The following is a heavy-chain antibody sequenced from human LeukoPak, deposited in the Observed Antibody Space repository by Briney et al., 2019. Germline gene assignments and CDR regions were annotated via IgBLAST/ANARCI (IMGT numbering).Heavy chain of an antibody. D-gene: IGHD3-3*01. V-gene: IGHV6-1*01. CDR3: AREEWNLVLNWFDP. J-gene: IGHJ5*02. Sequence: SQTLSFTCAISGDSVSRDSAAWNWIRQSPSRGLEWLGRTYYRSKWYNDYAVSVKSRITINPDTSKNQFSLQLNSVTPEDTAVYYCAREEWNLVLNWFDPWGQGTLVTVSS. CDR2: TYYRSKWYN. CDR1: GDSVSRDSAA.